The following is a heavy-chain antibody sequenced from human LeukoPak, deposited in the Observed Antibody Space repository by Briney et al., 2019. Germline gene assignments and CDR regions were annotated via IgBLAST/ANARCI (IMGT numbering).Heavy chain of an antibody. CDR3: ARGKDIVVVPAAPFDY. Sequence: PSETLSLTCAVYGGSFSGYYWSWIRQPPGKGLEWIGEINHSGSTNYNPSLKGRVTISVDTSKNQFSLKLSSVTAADTAVYYCARGKDIVVVPAAPFDYWGQGTLVTVSS. D-gene: IGHD2-2*01. CDR2: INHSGST. J-gene: IGHJ4*02. CDR1: GGSFSGYY. V-gene: IGHV4-34*01.